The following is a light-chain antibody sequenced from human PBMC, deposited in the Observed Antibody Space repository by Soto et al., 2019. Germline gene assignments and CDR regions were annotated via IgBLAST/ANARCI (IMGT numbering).Light chain of an antibody. J-gene: IGKJ5*01. CDR2: GAS. CDR3: QQYGSSVT. V-gene: IGKV3-20*01. CDR1: QSVSSSF. Sequence: ESVLAQSPGTLSLSPGERATLSCRASQSVSSSFLAWYQQKPGQAPRLLIYGASRRATGIPDRYSGSGSGTDFTLTISRLEPEDFAVYYCQQYGSSVTFGPGRRL.